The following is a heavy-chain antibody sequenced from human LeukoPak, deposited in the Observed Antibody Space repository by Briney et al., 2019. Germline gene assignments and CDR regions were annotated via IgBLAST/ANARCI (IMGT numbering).Heavy chain of an antibody. J-gene: IGHJ4*02. Sequence: SETLSLTCTVSGGSISSYYWSWIRQPPGKGLEWIGYIYYSGSTNYNPSLKSRVTISVDTSKNQFSLKLSSVTAADTAVYYCARGRLRWYQYYFDYWGQGTLVTVSS. CDR2: IYYSGST. D-gene: IGHD4-23*01. CDR3: ARGRLRWYQYYFDY. CDR1: GGSISSYY. V-gene: IGHV4-59*12.